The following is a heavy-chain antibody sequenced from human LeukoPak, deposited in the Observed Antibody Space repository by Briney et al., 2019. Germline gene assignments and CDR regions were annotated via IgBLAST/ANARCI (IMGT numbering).Heavy chain of an antibody. V-gene: IGHV1-18*01. D-gene: IGHD3-10*01. Sequence: ASVKVSCKASGDTFTSYDISWVRQAPGQGLEWMGWISGYNGNTNHGQKFQGRVTVTTDKSTSTAYMELRSLRSDDTAVYYCARGGGSGSNGMDVWGQGTTVTVSS. CDR2: ISGYNGNT. CDR1: GDTFTSYD. J-gene: IGHJ6*02. CDR3: ARGGGSGSNGMDV.